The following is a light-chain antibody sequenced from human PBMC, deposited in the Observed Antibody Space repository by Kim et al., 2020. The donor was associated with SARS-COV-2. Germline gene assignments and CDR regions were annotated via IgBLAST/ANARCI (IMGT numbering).Light chain of an antibody. V-gene: IGKV1-33*01. Sequence: SESVGDRVTITCQASQDISNYLNWYQHKPGKAPKLLIYDASNLETGVPSRFSGSGSGTDFTFTISSLQPEDIATYYCQQYDNPTTFGGGTKVDIK. CDR2: DAS. CDR1: QDISNY. CDR3: QQYDNPTT. J-gene: IGKJ4*01.